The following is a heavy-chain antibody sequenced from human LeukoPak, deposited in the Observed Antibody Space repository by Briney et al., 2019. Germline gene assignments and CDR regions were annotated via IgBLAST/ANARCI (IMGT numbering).Heavy chain of an antibody. CDR3: ARVDTAIAFDY. CDR2: FDPEDGET. CDR1: GYTLTELS. J-gene: IGHJ4*02. D-gene: IGHD5-18*01. Sequence: ASVKVSCKVSGYTLTELSMHWVRQAPGKGLEWMGGFDPEDGETIYAQKFQGRVTITADKSTSTAYMELSSLRSEDTAVYYCARVDTAIAFDYWGQGTLVTVSS. V-gene: IGHV1-24*01.